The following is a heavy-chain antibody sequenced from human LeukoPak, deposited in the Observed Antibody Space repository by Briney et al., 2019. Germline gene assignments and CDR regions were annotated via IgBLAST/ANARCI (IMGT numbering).Heavy chain of an antibody. Sequence: GGSLRLSCAASGFTFSSYGMHWVRQAPGKGLEWVAVISYDGSNKYYADSVKGRFTISRDNSKNTLYLQMNSLRAEDTAVYYCAKSLMYSSGWYYYYGMDVWGQGTTVTVS. J-gene: IGHJ6*02. V-gene: IGHV3-30*18. D-gene: IGHD6-19*01. CDR1: GFTFSSYG. CDR3: AKSLMYSSGWYYYYGMDV. CDR2: ISYDGSNK.